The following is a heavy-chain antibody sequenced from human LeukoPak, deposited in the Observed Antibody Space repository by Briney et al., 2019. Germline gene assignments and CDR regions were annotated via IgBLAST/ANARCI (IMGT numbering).Heavy chain of an antibody. CDR2: IYTSGST. CDR1: GGSISSGSYY. CDR3: ARADDSKNYYYYMDV. V-gene: IGHV4-61*02. Sequence: PSETLSLTCTVSGGSISSGSYYWSWIRQPAGKGLEWIGRIYTSGSTNYNPSLKSRVTISVDTSKNQFSLKLSSVTAADTAVYYCARADDSKNYYYYMDVWGKGTTVTVSS. D-gene: IGHD3-22*01. J-gene: IGHJ6*03.